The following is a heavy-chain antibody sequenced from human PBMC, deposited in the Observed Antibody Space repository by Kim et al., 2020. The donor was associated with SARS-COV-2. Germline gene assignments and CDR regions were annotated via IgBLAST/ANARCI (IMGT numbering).Heavy chain of an antibody. J-gene: IGHJ4*02. Sequence: ASVKVSCKASGYTFANYGLHWVRQAPGQGLEWMAWINTGSGRTVFSQNFQGRVIITLDTSASTAYMELSSLQSEDTAVYYCARELYGSGTFDFWGQGTLVTVSS. CDR1: GYTFANYG. CDR3: ARELYGSGTFDF. V-gene: IGHV1-3*04. CDR2: INTGSGRT. D-gene: IGHD3-10*01.